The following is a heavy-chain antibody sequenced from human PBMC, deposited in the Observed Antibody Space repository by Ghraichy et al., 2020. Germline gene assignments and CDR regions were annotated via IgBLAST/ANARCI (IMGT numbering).Heavy chain of an antibody. Sequence: VKVSCKAFGYTFTNYYMHWVRQVPGQGLEWMGMINPNEGDTDYAQKFQGRITVTRDTSTSTVYMELSSLRSDDTAVYYCGRDRVGIGYTNYRYGMDVWGQGTTVTASS. CDR3: GRDRVGIGYTNYRYGMDV. D-gene: IGHD4-11*01. CDR1: GYTFTNYY. J-gene: IGHJ6*02. V-gene: IGHV1-46*03. CDR2: INPNEGDT.